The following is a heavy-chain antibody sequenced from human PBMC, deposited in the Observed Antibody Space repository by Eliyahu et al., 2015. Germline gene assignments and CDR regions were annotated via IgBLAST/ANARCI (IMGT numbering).Heavy chain of an antibody. D-gene: IGHD1-26*01. V-gene: IGHV3-30*03. Sequence: QVQLVESGGGVVQPGRSLRLSCAASGFVFSNYGMNWVRQAPGKGLEWVAQTSPEGAKKYYVDTLKGRFTISRDNSKNTLYLQMNSLRGEDTGVYYCARDWSDYTEGFDLWGQGTMVTVSS. J-gene: IGHJ3*01. CDR2: TSPEGAKK. CDR1: GFVFSNYG. CDR3: ARDWSDYTEGFDL.